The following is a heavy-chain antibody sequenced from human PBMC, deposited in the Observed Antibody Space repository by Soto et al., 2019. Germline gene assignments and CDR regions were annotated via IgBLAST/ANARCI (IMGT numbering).Heavy chain of an antibody. CDR3: AREVQYCISTSCYLTANYYYGMDV. CDR1: GGSISSGDYY. CDR2: IYYSGST. Sequence: QVQLQESGPGLVKPSQTLSLTCTVSGGSISSGDYYWSWIRQPPGKGLEWIGYIYYSGSTYYNPSLKSRVTISVDTSKNQFSLKLSSVTAADTAVYYCAREVQYCISTSCYLTANYYYGMDVWGQGTTVTVSS. D-gene: IGHD2-2*01. V-gene: IGHV4-30-4*01. J-gene: IGHJ6*02.